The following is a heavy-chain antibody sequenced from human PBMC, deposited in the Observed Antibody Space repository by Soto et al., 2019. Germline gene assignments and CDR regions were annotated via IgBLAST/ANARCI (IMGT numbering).Heavy chain of an antibody. Sequence: SETLSLTCAVSGGSISSSNWWSWVRQPPGKGLEWIGEIYHSGSTNYNPSLKSRVTISVDKSKNQFSLKLSSVTAADTAVYYCARPTVGAGSTMFDYWGQGTLVTVSS. D-gene: IGHD1-26*01. CDR1: GGSISSSNW. J-gene: IGHJ4*02. CDR3: ARPTVGAGSTMFDY. V-gene: IGHV4-4*02. CDR2: IYHSGST.